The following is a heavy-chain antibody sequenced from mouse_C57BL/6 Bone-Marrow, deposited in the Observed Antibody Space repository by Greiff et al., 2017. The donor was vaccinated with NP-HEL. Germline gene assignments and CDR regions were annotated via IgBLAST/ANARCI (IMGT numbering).Heavy chain of an antibody. J-gene: IGHJ3*01. V-gene: IGHV10-1*01. D-gene: IGHD2-4*01. CDR2: IRSKSNNYAT. CDR3: VLTMIAN. Sequence: GGGLVQPNGSLKLSCAVSGFSFHTYAMYWVRQAPGKGLEWVARIRSKSNNYATYYVDSVKDRFTISIDDSESMLYLQMNNLKTEDTTMYYCVLTMIANWGQGTLVTVSA. CDR1: GFSFHTYA.